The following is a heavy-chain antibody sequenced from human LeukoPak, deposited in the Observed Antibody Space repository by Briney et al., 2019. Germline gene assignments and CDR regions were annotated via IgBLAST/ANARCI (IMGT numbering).Heavy chain of an antibody. CDR3: ARVLSPTDSSGSFDY. CDR2: SNWNGGST. Sequence: GGSLRLSCAASGCTFDDYGMSWVRQAPGKGLEWVSGSNWNGGSTGYADSVKGRFTISRDNAKNSLYLQMNRLRAEDTALYYCARVLSPTDSSGSFDYWGQGTLVTVSS. J-gene: IGHJ4*02. CDR1: GCTFDDYG. D-gene: IGHD3-22*01. V-gene: IGHV3-20*04.